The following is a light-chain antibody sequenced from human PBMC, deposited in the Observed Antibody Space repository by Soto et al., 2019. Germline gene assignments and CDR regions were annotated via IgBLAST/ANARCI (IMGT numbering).Light chain of an antibody. CDR2: GAS. Sequence: DIQITQSPSSLTASVGDRVTITCRASKTIGKYLVWYQQKAGKVPKLLIYGASTLHSGVPSRFSGSGSGTYFTLTITSLQPGDFATYYCQKYDTVPWTFGQGTKVVIK. CDR1: KTIGKY. CDR3: QKYDTVPWT. V-gene: IGKV1-27*01. J-gene: IGKJ1*01.